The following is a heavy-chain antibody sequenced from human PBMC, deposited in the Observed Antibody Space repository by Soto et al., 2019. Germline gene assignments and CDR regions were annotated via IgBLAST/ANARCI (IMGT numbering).Heavy chain of an antibody. Sequence: GGSLRLSCRVSGFTFNNSGMHWVRQAPGKGLEWMAVISYDGSDKYYADSVKGRVIISRDNSKNTLNLEMNSLRAEDTAIYYCVKDRVPGAYGNYYGMDVWGQGTTVTVSS. V-gene: IGHV3-30*18. CDR2: ISYDGSDK. CDR3: VKDRVPGAYGNYYGMDV. CDR1: GFTFNNSG. J-gene: IGHJ6*02. D-gene: IGHD5-12*01.